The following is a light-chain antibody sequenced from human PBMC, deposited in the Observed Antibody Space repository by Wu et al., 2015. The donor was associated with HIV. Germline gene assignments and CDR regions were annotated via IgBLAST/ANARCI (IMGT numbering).Light chain of an antibody. V-gene: IGKV3-20*01. Sequence: EIVLTQSPGTLSLSPGERATLSCRASQSVNTYYLAWYQQKPGQAPRLLIYGASNRATGIPDRFSGSGSGTDFTLTISRLEPEDFAVYYCQQYSTSPWTFGQGTKVEIK. J-gene: IGKJ1*01. CDR3: QQYSTSPWT. CDR1: QSVNTYY. CDR2: GAS.